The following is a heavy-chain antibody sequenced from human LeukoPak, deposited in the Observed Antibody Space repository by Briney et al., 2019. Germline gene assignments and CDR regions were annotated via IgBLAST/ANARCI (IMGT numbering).Heavy chain of an antibody. Sequence: GRSLRLSCAASGFTFSSYGMHGVREAPGKGLERVAVIWYDGSNKYYADSVKGRFTISRDNSKNPLYLQMNCLRAEDTAVYYCAKDITYYYDSSGYYYAHNWGQGTLVTVSS. CDR1: GFTFSSYG. J-gene: IGHJ4*02. CDR3: AKDITYYYDSSGYYYAHN. CDR2: IWYDGSNK. V-gene: IGHV3-33*06. D-gene: IGHD3-22*01.